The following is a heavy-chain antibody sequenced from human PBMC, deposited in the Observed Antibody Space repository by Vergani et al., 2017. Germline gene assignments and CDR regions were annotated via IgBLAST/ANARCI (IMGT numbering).Heavy chain of an antibody. CDR1: GDSIISRSYY. CDR3: ASGKYYSDSTSHFRGRYFDV. CDR2: IYNSGNG. V-gene: IGHV4-39*01. Sequence: QMQLQESGPGLVKASETLYLTCTVSGDSIISRSYYWGWIRQPPGKGLECIGSIYNSGNGDSSSSLKSSVTISADTSKNQFSLRLTSVTAADTSVYYCASGKYYSDSTSHFRGRYFDVWGRGTLVTVPS. J-gene: IGHJ2*01. D-gene: IGHD3-16*01.